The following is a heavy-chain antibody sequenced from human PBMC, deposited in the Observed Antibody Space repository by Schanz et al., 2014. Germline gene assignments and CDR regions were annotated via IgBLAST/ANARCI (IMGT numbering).Heavy chain of an antibody. J-gene: IGHJ6*02. CDR1: GFTFNSYA. CDR2: ISHSGGSK. Sequence: EVQLVESGGGVVKPGGSLRLSCAASGFTFNSYAMTWVRQAPGKGLEWVSSISHSGGSKYYADSVKGRFTISRDNSENTLYLQMNSLSADDTAVCYCAKGMGYCSGGTCYDYYYYGLDVWGQGTTVTVSS. D-gene: IGHD2-15*01. CDR3: AKGMGYCSGGTCYDYYYYGLDV. V-gene: IGHV3-23*04.